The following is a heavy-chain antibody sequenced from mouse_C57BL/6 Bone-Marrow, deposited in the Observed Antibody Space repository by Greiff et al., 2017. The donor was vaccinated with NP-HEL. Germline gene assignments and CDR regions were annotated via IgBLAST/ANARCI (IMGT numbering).Heavy chain of an antibody. CDR3: ASSYYGSSYGVLWYFDV. Sequence: EVQLVESGPSLVRPSQTLSLTCTVTGFSINSDCYWIWIRQFPGNKLEYIGYTFYSGITYYNPSLESRTYITRDTSKNQFSLKLSSVTTEDTATYYCASSYYGSSYGVLWYFDVWGTGTTVTVSS. J-gene: IGHJ1*03. CDR1: GFSINSDCY. V-gene: IGHV3-3*01. D-gene: IGHD1-1*01. CDR2: TFYSGIT.